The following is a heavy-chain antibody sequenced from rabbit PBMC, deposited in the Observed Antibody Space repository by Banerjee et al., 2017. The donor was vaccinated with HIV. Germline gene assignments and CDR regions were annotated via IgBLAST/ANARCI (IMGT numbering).Heavy chain of an antibody. CDR1: GFDFSSDV. J-gene: IGHJ3*01. CDR2: IPAGSTGST. D-gene: IGHD8-1*01. V-gene: IGHV1S40*01. CDR3: ARSRSSSYDL. Sequence: SLEESGGDLVKPGASLTLTCTASGFDFSSDVMCWVRQAPGKGLEWIACIPAGSTGSTYYASWARGRFTISKTSSTTVTLQMTSLTAADTATYFCARSRSSSYDLWGQGTLVTVS.